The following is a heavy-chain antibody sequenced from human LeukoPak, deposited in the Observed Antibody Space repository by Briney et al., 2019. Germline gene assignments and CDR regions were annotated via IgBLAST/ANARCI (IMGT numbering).Heavy chain of an antibody. D-gene: IGHD2-2*01. CDR3: ARGGVVPAALTGY. CDR1: GFTFSSYS. Sequence: PGGSLRLSCAASGFTFSSYSMNWVRQAPGKGLEWVSSISSSSSYIYYADSVKGRFTISRDNAKNSLYLQMNSLRAEDTAVYYCARGGVVPAALTGYWGQGTLVTVSS. J-gene: IGHJ4*02. V-gene: IGHV3-21*01. CDR2: ISSSSSYI.